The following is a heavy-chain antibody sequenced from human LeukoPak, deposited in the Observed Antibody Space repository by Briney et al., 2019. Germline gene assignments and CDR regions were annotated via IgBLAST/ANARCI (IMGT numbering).Heavy chain of an antibody. V-gene: IGHV3-11*01. CDR3: ARALWFGIVVAYRYYFDY. J-gene: IGHJ4*02. D-gene: IGHD1-26*01. Sequence: GGSLRLSCAASGFTFSDYYMSWIRQAPGKGLEWVSYISSSGSSIYYADSVKGRFTISRDNTKNSLYLQMNSLRADDTAVYYCARALWFGIVVAYRYYFDYWGQGTLVTVSS. CDR1: GFTFSDYY. CDR2: ISSSGSSI.